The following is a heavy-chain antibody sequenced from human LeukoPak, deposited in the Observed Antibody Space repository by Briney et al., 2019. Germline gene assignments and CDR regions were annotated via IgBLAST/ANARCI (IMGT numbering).Heavy chain of an antibody. CDR1: GFTFTGYY. J-gene: IGHJ4*02. CDR3: ARGPRYGSGNYYNNY. Sequence: ASVKVSRKASGFTFTGYYIYWVRQAPGQGLECMLWINPNSGGTNYALKFQGRVTMTRDTSNSTAYMELSRLRSDDTAVYYCARGPRYGSGNYYNNYWGQGTLVTVSS. D-gene: IGHD3-10*01. V-gene: IGHV1-2*02. CDR2: INPNSGGT.